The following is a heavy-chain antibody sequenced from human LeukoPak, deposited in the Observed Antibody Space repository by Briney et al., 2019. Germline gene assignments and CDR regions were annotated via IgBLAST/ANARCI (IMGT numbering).Heavy chain of an antibody. CDR1: GGSISSYY. CDR2: IYTSGST. V-gene: IGHV4-4*07. Sequence: SETLSLTCTVSGGSISSYYWSWIRQPAGKGLEWIGRIYTSGSTNYNPSLKSRVTMSVDTSKNQFSLKLSSVTAADTAVYYCARWAGYSSSWPGYYYYGMDVWGQGTTVTVSS. CDR3: ARWAGYSSSWPGYYYYGMDV. D-gene: IGHD6-13*01. J-gene: IGHJ6*02.